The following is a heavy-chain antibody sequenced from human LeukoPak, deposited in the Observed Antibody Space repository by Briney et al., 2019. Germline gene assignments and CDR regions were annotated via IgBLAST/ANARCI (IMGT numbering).Heavy chain of an antibody. D-gene: IGHD6-6*01. CDR3: ARRSEYSYSSGVNY. J-gene: IGHJ4*02. V-gene: IGHV4-34*01. Sequence: SETLSLTCAGQGGSFTGYYCSWIRQAPGKGLEWIGEINQSGNINYNPSLKSRVTMSVDTSKNQFSLNLISLTAADTAVYYCARRSEYSYSSGVNYWGQGTLVTVSS. CDR1: GGSFTGYY. CDR2: INQSGNI.